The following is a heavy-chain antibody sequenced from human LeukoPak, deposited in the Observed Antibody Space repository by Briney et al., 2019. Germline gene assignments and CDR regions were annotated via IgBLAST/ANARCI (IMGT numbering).Heavy chain of an antibody. Sequence: GGSLRLSCVVSGFTFSSYAMSWVRQAPGKGLEWVSGISGSGGSTYYADSVKGRFTISRDNTKNTLYLQMNSLRAEDTAVYYCAKASMARGGSLDYWGQGTLVTVSS. D-gene: IGHD3-10*01. J-gene: IGHJ4*02. CDR3: AKASMARGGSLDY. CDR2: ISGSGGST. CDR1: GFTFSSYA. V-gene: IGHV3-23*01.